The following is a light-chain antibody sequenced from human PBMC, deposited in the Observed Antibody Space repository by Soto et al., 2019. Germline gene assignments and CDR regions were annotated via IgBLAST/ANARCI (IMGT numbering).Light chain of an antibody. CDR1: SSDVGGYDY. Sequence: QSVLTQPPSASGSPGQSVTISCAGTSSDVGGYDYVSWYQQHPGKAPKLMIYGVSKRPSGVPDRFSASKSGNTASLTVAGLQAEDEADYYCSSFAGGNKLLFGGGTKLTVL. J-gene: IGLJ2*01. V-gene: IGLV2-8*01. CDR2: GVS. CDR3: SSFAGGNKLL.